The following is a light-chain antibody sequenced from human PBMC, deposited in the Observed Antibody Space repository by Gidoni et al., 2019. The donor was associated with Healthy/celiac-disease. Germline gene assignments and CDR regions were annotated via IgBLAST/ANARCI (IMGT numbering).Light chain of an antibody. J-gene: IGKJ5*01. V-gene: IGKV3-11*01. CDR2: DAS. CDR1: QSCSSY. CDR3: QQRSNWST. Sequence: ILLPQSPAPLSLSPGERATLSCRASQSCSSYLAWYQQKPGQAPRLLIYDASNRGTGIPARCSGSGAGTDFTLTSSSLEHEDVAVYYCQQRSNWSTFXQXTRLEIK.